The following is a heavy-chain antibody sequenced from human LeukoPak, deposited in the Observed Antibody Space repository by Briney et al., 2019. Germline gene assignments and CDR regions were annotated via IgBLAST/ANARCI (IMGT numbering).Heavy chain of an antibody. J-gene: IGHJ3*02. Sequence: LSLTCAVSGGSISSGGSSWSWVRQAPGKGLEWLSVIYSGGNTYYADSVKGRFTISRDNSKNTLYLQMNSLRVEDTAVYYCARAVPGHPGHAFDIWGQGTMVIVSS. CDR3: ARAVPGHPGHAFDI. CDR2: IYSGGNT. D-gene: IGHD6-19*01. V-gene: IGHV3-66*01. CDR1: GGSISSGGSS.